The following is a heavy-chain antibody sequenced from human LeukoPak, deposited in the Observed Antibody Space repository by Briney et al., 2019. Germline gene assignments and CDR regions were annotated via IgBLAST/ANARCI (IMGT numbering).Heavy chain of an antibody. CDR3: ARAVGCSGGSCWSYFDY. CDR1: GGSFSGYY. D-gene: IGHD2-15*01. V-gene: IGHV4-34*01. J-gene: IGHJ4*02. Sequence: SETLSLTCAVYGGSFSGYYWSWIRQPPGKGLEWIGEINHSGSTNYNPSLKSRVTISVDTSKNQFSLKLSSVTAADTAVYYCARAVGCSGGSCWSYFDYWGQGTLVTVSS. CDR2: INHSGST.